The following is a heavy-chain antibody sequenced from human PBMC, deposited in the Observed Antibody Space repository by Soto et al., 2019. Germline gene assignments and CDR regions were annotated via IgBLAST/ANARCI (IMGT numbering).Heavy chain of an antibody. Sequence: AVNVSCKPSVYTFTRSAIHCVCQSPVQSLEWLRRINAANGDTTYSPKSQRRVTITRDTSASKAHMQLISLRSEDTDVYYCVRRHVSATGIDWFDPWGQGTLVTVSS. CDR3: VRRHVSATGIDWFDP. V-gene: IGHV1-3*01. J-gene: IGHJ5*02. CDR2: INAANGDT. D-gene: IGHD6-13*01. CDR1: VYTFTRSA.